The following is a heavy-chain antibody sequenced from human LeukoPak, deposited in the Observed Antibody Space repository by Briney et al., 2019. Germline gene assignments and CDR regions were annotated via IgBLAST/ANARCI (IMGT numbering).Heavy chain of an antibody. D-gene: IGHD2-15*01. CDR1: GGSFSGYY. J-gene: IGHJ3*02. Sequence: PSETLSLTCAVYGGSFSGYYWSWIRQPPGKGLEWIGEINHSGGTNYNPSLKSRVTISVDTSKNQFSLKLSSVTAADTAVYYCARKVVRGLGAFDIWGQGTMVTVSS. CDR3: ARKVVRGLGAFDI. CDR2: INHSGGT. V-gene: IGHV4-34*01.